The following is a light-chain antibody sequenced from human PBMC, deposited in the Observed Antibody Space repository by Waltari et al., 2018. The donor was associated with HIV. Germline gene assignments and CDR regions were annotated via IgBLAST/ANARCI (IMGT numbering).Light chain of an antibody. CDR1: SSDVGGYNY. CDR3: SSYTSSSTPYV. V-gene: IGLV2-14*03. Sequence: QSALTQPASVSGSPGQSITISCTGTSSDVGGYNYVSWYQQHPGKPPKLMIYDVSNRPSGVSNRFCGSKSGNTASLTISGLQAEDEADYYCSSYTSSSTPYVFGTGTKVTVL. CDR2: DVS. J-gene: IGLJ1*01.